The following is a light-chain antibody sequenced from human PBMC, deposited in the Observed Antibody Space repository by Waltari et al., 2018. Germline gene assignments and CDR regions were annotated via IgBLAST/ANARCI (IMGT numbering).Light chain of an antibody. CDR3: QQYYSYPVT. CDR2: ASS. Sequence: AIRLTQSPSSIPASTGATVTISCRAGQGVSSYLAWYKQKRGRAPKLLLYASSTLQPAVPSRCGGRWSETAVSLTIGCLQCQDFASYCCQQYYSYPVTSGQGTRVEV. J-gene: IGKJ1*01. V-gene: IGKV1-8*01. CDR1: QGVSSY.